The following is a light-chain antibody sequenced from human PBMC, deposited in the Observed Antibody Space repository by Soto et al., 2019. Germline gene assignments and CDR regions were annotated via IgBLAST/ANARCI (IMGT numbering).Light chain of an antibody. CDR2: EVS. V-gene: IGLV2-23*02. J-gene: IGLJ2*01. CDR3: CSYAGSSTPVV. CDR1: SSDVGSYNL. Sequence: QSALTQPASVSGSPGQSITISCTGTSSDVGSYNLVSWYQQHPGKAPKLMIYEVSKRPSGVSNRFSGSKSGNTASLTISGFQAEDEADYYCCSYAGSSTPVVFGGGTKLTVL.